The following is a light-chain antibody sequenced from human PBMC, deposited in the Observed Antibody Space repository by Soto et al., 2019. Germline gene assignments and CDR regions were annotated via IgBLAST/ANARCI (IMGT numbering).Light chain of an antibody. Sequence: QSVLTQPPSVSAAPGQKVTMSCSGGSSNIGNYYVSWHQQLPGTAPKLLIYENDKRPSGIPDRFSGSKSGTSATLGITGHQTGYEADYYCRTSHSTLRIFVFRPGTKLPVL. CDR1: SSNIGNYY. CDR2: END. CDR3: RTSHSTLRIFV. V-gene: IGLV1-51*02. J-gene: IGLJ1*01.